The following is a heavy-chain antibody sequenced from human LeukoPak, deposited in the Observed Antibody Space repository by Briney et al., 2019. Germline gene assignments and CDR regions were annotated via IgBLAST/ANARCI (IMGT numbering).Heavy chain of an antibody. CDR3: AKGVVVVVAATPYYYYYMDV. CDR2: ICGGGDIT. Sequence: GGSLRLSCAASGFTFSSYAMSWVRQAPGKGLEWVAAICGGGDITYYADSVKGRFTISSDNSKNTLYLQMNILRAEDTAVYYCAKGVVVVVAATPYYYYYMDVWGKGTTVTVSS. D-gene: IGHD2-15*01. V-gene: IGHV3-23*01. CDR1: GFTFSSYA. J-gene: IGHJ6*03.